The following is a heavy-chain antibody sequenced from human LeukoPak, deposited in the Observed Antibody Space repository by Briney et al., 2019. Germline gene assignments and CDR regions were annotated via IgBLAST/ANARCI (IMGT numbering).Heavy chain of an antibody. V-gene: IGHV4-34*01. CDR2: INHYGST. J-gene: IGHJ4*02. CDR1: GEPLSNYY. D-gene: IGHD3-10*01. Sequence: SETLSLTCAVYGEPLSNYYWSWIRQPPGKGLEWIGEINHYGSTNYNPSLKSRITISVDTSKNQFSLKLSSVTAADTAVYYCARLPDYYSRHGAPGWGQGTLVTVSS. CDR3: ARLPDYYSRHGAPG.